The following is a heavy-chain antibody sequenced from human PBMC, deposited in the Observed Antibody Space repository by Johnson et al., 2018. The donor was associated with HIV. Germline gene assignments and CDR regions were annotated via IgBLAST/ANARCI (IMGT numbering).Heavy chain of an antibody. CDR3: TRGGDYDFWSGPDDAFDI. D-gene: IGHD3-3*01. CDR1: GFTFGDYA. J-gene: IGHJ3*02. V-gene: IGHV3-49*03. Sequence: VQLVESGGGLVQPGRSLRLSCTASGFTFGDYAMSWFRQAPGKGLEWVGFIRSKAYGGTTEYAASVTGRFTISRDDSKSIAYLQMNSLKTEDTAVYYCTRGGDYDFWSGPDDAFDIWGQGTMVTVSS. CDR2: IRSKAYGGTT.